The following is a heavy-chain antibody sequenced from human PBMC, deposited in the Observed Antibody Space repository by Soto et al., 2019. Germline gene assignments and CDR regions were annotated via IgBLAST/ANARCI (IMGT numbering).Heavy chain of an antibody. J-gene: IGHJ4*02. CDR3: LRDGRVQLRPFDY. CDR2: IYFGGTT. Sequence: QLHLQESGPGLVKPSGTLSLTCTVSGGSVSITNYYWAWVRQSPGKGLEWIASIYFGGTTYYNPSLKSRVSIFVATSTNQFSLNLTSVTSADSSMYYCLRDGRVQLRPFDYWGQGTLVAVSS. D-gene: IGHD1-1*01. CDR1: GGSVSITNYY. V-gene: IGHV4-39*02.